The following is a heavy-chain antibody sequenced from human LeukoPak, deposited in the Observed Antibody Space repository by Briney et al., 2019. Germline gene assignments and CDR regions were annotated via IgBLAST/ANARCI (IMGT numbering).Heavy chain of an antibody. D-gene: IGHD3-22*01. CDR2: INHRGST. V-gene: IGHV4-34*01. J-gene: IGHJ4*02. CDR3: ARHRVPDQSSRFFCY. CDR1: GGSFSGYY. Sequence: SETLSLTCAGCGGSFSGYYWSWIRQPPGKGLEWIGEINHRGSTNYNPSPKSRVTISLDTSKNQFSLKLSSVPAADTAVYYCARHRVPDQSSRFFCYSGQGTLVTVSS.